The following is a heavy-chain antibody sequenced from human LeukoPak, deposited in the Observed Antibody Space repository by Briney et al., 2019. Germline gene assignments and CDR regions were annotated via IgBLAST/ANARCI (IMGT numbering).Heavy chain of an antibody. CDR2: ISYDGSNK. CDR1: GFTFSSYG. CDR3: AKDRIGERSFFDY. J-gene: IGHJ4*02. Sequence: GGSLRLSCAASGFTFSSYGMHWVRQAPGKGLEWVAVISYDGSNKYYADSVKGRFTISRDNSKNTLYLQMNSLRAEDTAVYYCAKDRIGERSFFDYWGQGTLVTVSS. V-gene: IGHV3-30*18. D-gene: IGHD3-10*01.